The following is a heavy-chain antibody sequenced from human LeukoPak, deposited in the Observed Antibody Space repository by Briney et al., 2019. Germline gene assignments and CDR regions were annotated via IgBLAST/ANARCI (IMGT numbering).Heavy chain of an antibody. V-gene: IGHV1-2*02. CDR2: ISPNSGGT. D-gene: IGHD3-3*01. Sequence: ASVKVTCKASGYTFTGYYMHWVRQAPGQGLEWMGWISPNSGGTNYAQKFQGRVTMTRDTSISTAYMELSRLRSDDTAVYYCARDYDFWSGSNWFDPWGQGTLVTVSS. CDR1: GYTFTGYY. J-gene: IGHJ5*02. CDR3: ARDYDFWSGSNWFDP.